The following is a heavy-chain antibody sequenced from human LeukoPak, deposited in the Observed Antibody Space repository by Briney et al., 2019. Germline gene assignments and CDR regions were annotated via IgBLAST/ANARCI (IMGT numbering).Heavy chain of an antibody. D-gene: IGHD3-16*02. CDR3: ARDYPSRQQIAY. Sequence: PSETLSLTCTVSGYSISSGHYWGWIRQPSGKGLEWIGSIYHSGSTYYNSSLKSRVTISVDTSKNQFTLKVTSVTAADTAVYYCARDYPSRQQIAYWGQGTLVTVSS. V-gene: IGHV4-38-2*02. CDR1: GYSISSGHY. J-gene: IGHJ4*02. CDR2: IYHSGST.